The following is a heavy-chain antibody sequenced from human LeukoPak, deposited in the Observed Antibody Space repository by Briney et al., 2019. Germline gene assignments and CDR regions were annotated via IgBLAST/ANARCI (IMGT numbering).Heavy chain of an antibody. CDR1: GFTFSSYA. J-gene: IGHJ4*02. V-gene: IGHV3-21*01. CDR2: ISSSSSYI. D-gene: IGHD3-22*01. Sequence: TGGSLRLSCAASGFTFSSYAMSWVRQAPGKGLEWVSSISSSSSYIYYADSVKGRFTISRDNAKNSLYLQMNSLRAEDTAVYYCARDFYDSSGYYSRSWVPYYFDYWGQGTLVTVSS. CDR3: ARDFYDSSGYYSRSWVPYYFDY.